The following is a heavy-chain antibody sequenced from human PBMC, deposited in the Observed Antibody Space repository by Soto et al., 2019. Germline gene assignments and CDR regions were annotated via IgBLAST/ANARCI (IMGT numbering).Heavy chain of an antibody. D-gene: IGHD2-2*01. Sequence: GSLRLSCAASGFTFSDYYMSWIRQAPGKGLEWVSYISSSGSTIYYADSVKGRFTISRDNAKNSLYLQMNSLRAEDTAVYYCASSYCSSTSCYEFFDYWGQGTLVTVSS. CDR1: GFTFSDYY. J-gene: IGHJ4*02. CDR3: ASSYCSSTSCYEFFDY. CDR2: ISSSGSTI. V-gene: IGHV3-11*01.